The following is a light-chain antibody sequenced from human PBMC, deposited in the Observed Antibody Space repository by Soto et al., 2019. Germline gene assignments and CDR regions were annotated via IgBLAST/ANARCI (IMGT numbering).Light chain of an antibody. J-gene: IGKJ4*01. CDR1: QTVGRNY. Sequence: EIVLTQSPGTLSLSPGERATLSCRASQTVGRNYLAWYQQKPGQTPRLLIHGASNRATGIPDRISGSGSETDFTLIISRLEPEDFAVYYCQQYASSPLTFGGGTNVEI. CDR2: GAS. CDR3: QQYASSPLT. V-gene: IGKV3-20*01.